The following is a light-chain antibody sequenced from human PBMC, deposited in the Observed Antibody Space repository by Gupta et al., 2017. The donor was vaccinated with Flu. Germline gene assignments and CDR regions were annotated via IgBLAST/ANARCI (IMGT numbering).Light chain of an antibody. Sequence: EIVMTQSPATLSVSPGERATLSCRASQSVNSNLAWYQQKPGQAPRLLIYGASTRDTGIPARFSGSGYGTEFTLTISSRQSEDFAVYYCQQYNNWPPGIFGQGTKMEIK. J-gene: IGKJ2*01. CDR3: QQYNNWPPGI. CDR2: GAS. CDR1: QSVNSN. V-gene: IGKV3-15*01.